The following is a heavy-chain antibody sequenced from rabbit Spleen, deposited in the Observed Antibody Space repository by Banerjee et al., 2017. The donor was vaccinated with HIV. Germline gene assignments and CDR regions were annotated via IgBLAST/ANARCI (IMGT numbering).Heavy chain of an antibody. V-gene: IGHV1S45*01. CDR3: ARDMDGVSGWNFGW. CDR2: INAVTGKA. Sequence: QEQLEESGGGLVKPEGSLKLSCTASGFSFSNKAVMCLVRQAPGKGLEWIACINAVTGKAVSASWAKGRFTFSKTSSTTATLQMTRLTVADTATYFCARDMDGVSGWNFGWWGPGTLVTVS. D-gene: IGHD4-1*01. J-gene: IGHJ4*01. CDR1: GFSFSNKAV.